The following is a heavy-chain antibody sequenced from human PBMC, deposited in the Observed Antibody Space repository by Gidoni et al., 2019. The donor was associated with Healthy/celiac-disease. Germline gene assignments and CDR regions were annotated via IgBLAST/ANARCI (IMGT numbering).Heavy chain of an antibody. D-gene: IGHD3-16*02. CDR3: AKDLAYYDYVWGSYPQGGMDV. CDR2: ISYDGSNK. V-gene: IGHV3-30*18. Sequence: QVPLVESGGGVVQPGRSLRLSCAASGFTVSSDGMQWGRQAPGKGLEWVAVISYDGSNKYYADSVKGRFTISRDNSKNTLYLQMNSLRAEDTAVYYCAKDLAYYDYVWGSYPQGGMDVWGQGTTVTVSS. CDR1: GFTVSSDG. J-gene: IGHJ6*02.